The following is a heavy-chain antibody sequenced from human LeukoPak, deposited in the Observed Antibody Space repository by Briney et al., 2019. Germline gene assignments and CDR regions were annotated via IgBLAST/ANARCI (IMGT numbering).Heavy chain of an antibody. CDR2: IKYDGSKT. CDR3: ARYADTSGHSSHFDY. D-gene: IGHD3-22*01. V-gene: IGHV3-33*05. CDR1: GFTFSAYG. J-gene: IGHJ4*02. Sequence: GGSLRLSCAASGFTFSAYGMHWVRQAPGKGLEWVAAIKYDGSKTYYGDSVKGRLSISRDNSNNMLSLQMNSLRAEDTAVYHCARYADTSGHSSHFDYWGQGTLVTVSS.